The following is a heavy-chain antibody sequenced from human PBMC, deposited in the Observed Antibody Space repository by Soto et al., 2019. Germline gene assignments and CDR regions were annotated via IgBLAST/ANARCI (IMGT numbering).Heavy chain of an antibody. V-gene: IGHV1-18*04. Sequence: ASVKLSCKASGDIFSNYGITWVRQAPGQGLEWMGWISVYNDDANYAPKFQGRLTMTADSSTATAYMELRSLRVNDTAVYFCARAGWRYELLANWFYSWGQGTLVTVS. CDR2: ISVYNDDA. CDR3: ARAGWRYELLANWFYS. CDR1: GDIFSNYG. D-gene: IGHD2-2*01. J-gene: IGHJ5*01.